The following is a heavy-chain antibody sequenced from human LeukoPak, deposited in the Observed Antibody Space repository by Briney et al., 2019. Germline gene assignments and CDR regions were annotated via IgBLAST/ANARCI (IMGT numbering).Heavy chain of an antibody. CDR3: ASSSAPYNGGWYEY. CDR2: ISHGGNT. J-gene: IGHJ4*02. D-gene: IGHD6-19*01. CDR1: NYSISSGYY. Sequence: SETLSLTCTVSNYSISSGYYWGWIRQPPGKGLEWVGSISHGGNTYYYPSPKSRVTISVDTSKNQFSLNLGSVTAADTAVYYCASSSAPYNGGWYEYWGQGTLVTVSS. V-gene: IGHV4-38-2*02.